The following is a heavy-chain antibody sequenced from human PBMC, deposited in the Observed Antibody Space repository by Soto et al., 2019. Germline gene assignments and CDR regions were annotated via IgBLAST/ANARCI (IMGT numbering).Heavy chain of an antibody. CDR2: IYYSGST. CDR1: GGSISSGGYY. Sequence: SETLSLTCTVSGGSISSGGYYWSWIRQHPGKGLEWVGYIYYSGSTYYNPSLKSRVTISVDTSKNQFSLKLSSVTAADTAVYYCARDRVVVVPAAQRGYYYYYGMDVWGQGTTVTVSS. J-gene: IGHJ6*02. CDR3: ARDRVVVVPAAQRGYYYYYGMDV. V-gene: IGHV4-31*03. D-gene: IGHD2-2*01.